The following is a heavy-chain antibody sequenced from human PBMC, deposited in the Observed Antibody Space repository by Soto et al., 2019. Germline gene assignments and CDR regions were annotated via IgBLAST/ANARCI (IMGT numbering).Heavy chain of an antibody. CDR3: ARRVVVTSVRDIAYYYYGLDV. V-gene: IGHV1-69*13. Sequence: SVKVSCKAFGGTFSSYAICWVRQAPGQGLEWMGGIIPMFDSTNYAQKFQGRVTITADESTSTAFMELSSLRSEDTAVYYCARRVVVTSVRDIAYYYYGLDVWGQGTTVTVSS. D-gene: IGHD2-21*02. CDR1: GGTFSSYA. J-gene: IGHJ6*02. CDR2: IIPMFDST.